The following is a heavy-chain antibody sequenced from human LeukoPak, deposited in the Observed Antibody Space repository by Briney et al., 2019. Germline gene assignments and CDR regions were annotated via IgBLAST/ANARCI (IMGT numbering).Heavy chain of an antibody. D-gene: IGHD3-10*01. J-gene: IGHJ4*02. Sequence: ASVKVSCKASGYTFTSYGISWVRQAPGQGLEWMGWISAYNGNTNYAQKFQGRVTITADESTSTAYMELSSLRSEDTAVYYCAIVTYGSGSYYNVLPSDYWGQGTLVTVSS. CDR3: AIVTYGSGSYYNVLPSDY. V-gene: IGHV1-18*01. CDR2: ISAYNGNT. CDR1: GYTFTSYG.